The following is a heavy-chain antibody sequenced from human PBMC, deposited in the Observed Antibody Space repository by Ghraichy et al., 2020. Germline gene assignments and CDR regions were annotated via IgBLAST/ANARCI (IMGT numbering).Heavy chain of an antibody. CDR2: INHSGST. Sequence: SETLSLTCAVYGGSFSGYYWSWIRQPPGKGLEWIGEINHSGSTNYNPSLKSRVTISLETSKNQFSLKLSSVTAADTAVYYCSRGVTDDHWGQGTLVTVSS. CDR1: GGSFSGYY. CDR3: SRGVTDDH. V-gene: IGHV4-34*01. D-gene: IGHD2-21*02. J-gene: IGHJ5*02.